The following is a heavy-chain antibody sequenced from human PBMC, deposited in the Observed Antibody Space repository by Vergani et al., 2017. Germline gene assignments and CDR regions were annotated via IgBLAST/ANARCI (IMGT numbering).Heavy chain of an antibody. CDR2: IIPILGIA. CDR1: GSTFSSYA. CDR3: DGSTAESDY. J-gene: IGHJ4*02. D-gene: IGHD1-14*01. V-gene: IGHV1-69*04. Sequence: QVQLVQSGAEVKKPGSSVKVSCKASGSTFSSYAISWVRQAPGQGLEWMGRIIPILGIANYAQKFQGRVTITADKSTSTAYMELSSLRSEDTAVYYCDGSTAESDYWGQGTLVTVSS.